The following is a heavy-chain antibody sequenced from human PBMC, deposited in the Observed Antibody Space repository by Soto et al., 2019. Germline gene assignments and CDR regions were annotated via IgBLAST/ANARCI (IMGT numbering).Heavy chain of an antibody. CDR2: IKSKTYGETT. V-gene: IGHV3-15*05. D-gene: IGHD3-10*01. J-gene: IGHJ4*02. CDR3: AVWFGQYPLHY. CDR1: GFTFSNAW. Sequence: PGGSLRLSCAASGFTFSNAWMTWVRQAPGKGLEWVGRIKSKTYGETTDYSSPVRGRFTISRDDSKSTLYLQMNSLRVEDTAIYYCAVWFGQYPLHYWGRGTLVTVSS.